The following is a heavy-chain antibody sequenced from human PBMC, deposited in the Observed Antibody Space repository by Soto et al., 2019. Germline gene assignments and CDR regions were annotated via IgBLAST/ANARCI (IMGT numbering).Heavy chain of an antibody. V-gene: IGHV1-3*01. CDR2: INAGNGNT. CDR3: ARVSRFAALDAFDI. CDR1: GYTFTSYA. Sequence: ASVKVSCKASGYTFTSYAMHWVRQAPGQRLEWMGWINAGNGNTKYSQKFQGRVTIIRDTSASTAYMELSSLRSEDTAVYYCARVSRFAALDAFDIWGQGTMVTVSS. J-gene: IGHJ3*02. D-gene: IGHD3-3*01.